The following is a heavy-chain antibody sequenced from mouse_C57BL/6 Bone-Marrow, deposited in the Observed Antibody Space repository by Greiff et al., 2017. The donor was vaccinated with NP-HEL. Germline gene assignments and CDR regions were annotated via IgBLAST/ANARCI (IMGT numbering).Heavy chain of an antibody. Sequence: VQLQQSGPELVKPGASVKISCKASGYTFTDYYMNWVKQSHGKSLEWIGDINPNNGGTSYNQKFKGKATLTVDKSSSTAYMERRSLTSEDSAVYYCARSDSYGNMYYFDYWGQGTTLTVSS. J-gene: IGHJ2*01. V-gene: IGHV1-26*01. CDR1: GYTFTDYY. D-gene: IGHD2-1*01. CDR2: INPNNGGT. CDR3: ARSDSYGNMYYFDY.